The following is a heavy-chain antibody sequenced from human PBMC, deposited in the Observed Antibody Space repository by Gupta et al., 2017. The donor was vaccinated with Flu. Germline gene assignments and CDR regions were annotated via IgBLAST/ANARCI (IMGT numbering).Heavy chain of an antibody. D-gene: IGHD1-26*01. J-gene: IGHJ4*02. V-gene: IGHV3-23*01. Sequence: RQAPGKGLEWVSGISGGGCSTNYADSVKGRFTNAGDNSKNTVYLKMNSRRAEDTAVYYSAESEASGNYDFDYWGQGTLVTVSS. CDR2: ISGGGCST. CDR3: AESEASGNYDFDY.